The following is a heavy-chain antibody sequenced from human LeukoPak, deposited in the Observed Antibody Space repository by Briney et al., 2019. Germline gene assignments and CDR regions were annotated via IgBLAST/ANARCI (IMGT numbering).Heavy chain of an antibody. Sequence: GGSLRLSCAASGFTFSNAWMSWVRQAPGKGLEWVSTISGSGGSTDYADSVKGRFTISRDNSKNTLYLQMNSLRVEDTAVYYCAGPGYSSSWYEGYWGQGTLVTVSS. CDR2: ISGSGGST. J-gene: IGHJ4*02. V-gene: IGHV3-23*01. D-gene: IGHD6-13*01. CDR3: AGPGYSSSWYEGY. CDR1: GFTFSNAW.